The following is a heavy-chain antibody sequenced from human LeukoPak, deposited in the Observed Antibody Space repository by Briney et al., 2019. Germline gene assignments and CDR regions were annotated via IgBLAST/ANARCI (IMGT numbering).Heavy chain of an antibody. CDR3: ARSSVVVAANGGLDI. Sequence: PSETLSPASTVSGGSISSYYWSWIRQPAGKGLERIGRIYTSGSTNYNPSLKSRVTMSVDTSKNQFSLKLSSVTAADTAVYYCARSSVVVAANGGLDIWGQGTILIVSS. CDR1: GGSISSYY. D-gene: IGHD2-15*01. CDR2: IYTSGST. V-gene: IGHV4-4*07. J-gene: IGHJ3*02.